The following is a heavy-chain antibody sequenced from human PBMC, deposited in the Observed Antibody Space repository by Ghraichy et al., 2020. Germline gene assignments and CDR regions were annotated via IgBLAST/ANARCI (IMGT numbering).Heavy chain of an antibody. CDR2: IYYSGST. D-gene: IGHD3-22*01. CDR1: GGSISSSSYY. J-gene: IGHJ3*02. V-gene: IGHV4-39*07. Sequence: SQTLSLTCTVSGGSISSSSYYWGWIRQPPGKGLEWIGSIYYSGSTYYNPSLKSRVTISVDTSKNQFSLKLSSVTAADTAVYYCARQEYYYDSSGYYYLTRGGAFDIWGQGTMVTVSS. CDR3: ARQEYYYDSSGYYYLTRGGAFDI.